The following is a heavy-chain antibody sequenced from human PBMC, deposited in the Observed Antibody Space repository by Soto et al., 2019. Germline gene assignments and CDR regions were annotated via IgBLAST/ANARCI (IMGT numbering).Heavy chain of an antibody. D-gene: IGHD5-12*01. CDR1: GFTFSSYG. Sequence: QVQLVESGGGVVQPGRSLRLSCAASGFTFSSYGMHWVRQAPGKGLEWVAVISYDGSNKYYADSVKGRFTISRDNSKNPLYLQMNSLRAEDTAVYYCAKEVETVDKWLRFGGDLDYWGQGTLVTVSS. J-gene: IGHJ4*02. CDR3: AKEVETVDKWLRFGGDLDY. CDR2: ISYDGSNK. V-gene: IGHV3-30*18.